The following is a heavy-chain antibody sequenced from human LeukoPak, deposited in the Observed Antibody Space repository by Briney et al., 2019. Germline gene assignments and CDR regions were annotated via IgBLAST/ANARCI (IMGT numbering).Heavy chain of an antibody. CDR2: ISSNGGST. J-gene: IGHJ4*02. Sequence: GALRLSCAASRYIFSTYAMHWVRQAPGKGLEYVSAISSNGGSTYYANSVKGRFTISRDNSKNTLYLQMGSLRAEDMAVYYCAITNRDYFDYWGQGTLVTVSS. CDR1: RYIFSTYA. CDR3: AITNRDYFDY. V-gene: IGHV3-64*01. D-gene: IGHD2-8*01.